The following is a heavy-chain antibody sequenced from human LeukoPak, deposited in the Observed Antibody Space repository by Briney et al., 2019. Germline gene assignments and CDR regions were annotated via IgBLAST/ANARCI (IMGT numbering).Heavy chain of an antibody. CDR2: IKWNGGST. Sequence: GGSLRLSCAASGFSFDDYGMSWVRQAPGKGLEWVAGIKWNGGSTGYADSVKGRFAISRDNAKNSLYLQMNSLRAEDTALYYCARDLTAFGVVVYYYMDVWGKGTTVTVSS. J-gene: IGHJ6*03. CDR1: GFSFDDYG. D-gene: IGHD3-3*01. V-gene: IGHV3-20*04. CDR3: ARDLTAFGVVVYYYMDV.